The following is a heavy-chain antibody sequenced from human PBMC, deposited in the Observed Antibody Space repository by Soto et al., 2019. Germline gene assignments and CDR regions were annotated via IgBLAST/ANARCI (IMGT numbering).Heavy chain of an antibody. V-gene: IGHV1-69*13. Sequence: SVKVSCKASGGTFSSYAISWVRQAPGQGLEWMGGIIPIFGTANYAQKFQGRVTITADESTSTAYMELSSLRSEDTAVYYCARVSVAGYYDSSGPAMGAFDIWGQGTMVTVSS. CDR2: IIPIFGTA. CDR1: GGTFSSYA. CDR3: ARVSVAGYYDSSGPAMGAFDI. J-gene: IGHJ3*02. D-gene: IGHD3-22*01.